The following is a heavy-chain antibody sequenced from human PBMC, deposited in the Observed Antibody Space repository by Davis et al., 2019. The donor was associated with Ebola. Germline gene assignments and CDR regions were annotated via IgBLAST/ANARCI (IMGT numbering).Heavy chain of an antibody. V-gene: IGHV3-23*01. Sequence: GGSLRLSCSASGFTFNTYAMTWVRQAPGKGLEWVSGISGNGGSTYHADSVKGRFTISRDNSKNTLYLQMNSLRAEDTAVYYCAKGWNTASYYTLDYWGQGTLVTVSS. CDR2: ISGNGGST. CDR3: AKGWNTASYYTLDY. J-gene: IGHJ4*02. CDR1: GFTFNTYA. D-gene: IGHD1-26*01.